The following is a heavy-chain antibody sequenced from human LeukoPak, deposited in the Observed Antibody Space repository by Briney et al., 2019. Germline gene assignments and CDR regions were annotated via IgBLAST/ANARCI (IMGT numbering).Heavy chain of an antibody. J-gene: IGHJ4*02. Sequence: SETLSLTCTVSGGSISNYYWSWIRQAPGKGLEWIGYIFYSGSTTYNPSLKSRVTISVDTSKNQFSLRLYSVTAADTAVYYCARGWGANDPYDHWGQGTLVTVSS. CDR2: IFYSGST. CDR3: ARGWGANDPYDH. D-gene: IGHD4/OR15-4a*01. CDR1: GGSISNYY. V-gene: IGHV4-59*01.